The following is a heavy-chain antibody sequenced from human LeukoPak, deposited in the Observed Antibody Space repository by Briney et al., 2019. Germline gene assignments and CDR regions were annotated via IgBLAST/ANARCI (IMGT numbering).Heavy chain of an antibody. J-gene: IGHJ3*01. CDR2: ISVSGDST. CDR1: AFTFSNYA. D-gene: IGHD1-26*01. V-gene: IGHV3-23*01. CDR3: AYGSGSLRHDAFDV. Sequence: PGGSLRLSCAASAFTFSNYAMTWVRQAPGKGLEWVASISVSGDSTYYADSVRGRFSISRDNSKNTLYLHMNSLGVDDSAVYYCAYGSGSLRHDAFDVWGQGTMVTVSS.